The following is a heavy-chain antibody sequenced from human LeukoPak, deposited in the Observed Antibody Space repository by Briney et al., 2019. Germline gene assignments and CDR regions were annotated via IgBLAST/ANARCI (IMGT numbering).Heavy chain of an antibody. CDR2: INPNSGGT. CDR1: GYTFTGYY. Sequence: ASVNVSCKASGYTFTGYYMHWVRQAPGQGLEWMGRINPNSGGTNYAQKFQGRVTMTRDTSISTAYMELSWLRSDDTAVYYCARGSNYDYASTLDYWGQGTLVTVSS. J-gene: IGHJ4*02. CDR3: ARGSNYDYASTLDY. D-gene: IGHD3-16*01. V-gene: IGHV1-2*06.